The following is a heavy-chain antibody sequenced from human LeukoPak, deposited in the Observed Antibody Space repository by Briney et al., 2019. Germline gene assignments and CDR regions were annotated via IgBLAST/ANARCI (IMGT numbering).Heavy chain of an antibody. V-gene: IGHV3-48*04. CDR3: ARGRLGGHFDWMPSPPDY. CDR1: GFTFSSYS. Sequence: PGGSLRLSCAASGFTFSSYSMNWVRQAPGKGLEWLSYISYNSGTISYADSVKGRFTVSRDDAANSLYLQMTSLRVEDTAVYYCARGRLGGHFDWMPSPPDYWGQGTLVTVPS. CDR2: ISYNSGTI. D-gene: IGHD3-9*01. J-gene: IGHJ4*02.